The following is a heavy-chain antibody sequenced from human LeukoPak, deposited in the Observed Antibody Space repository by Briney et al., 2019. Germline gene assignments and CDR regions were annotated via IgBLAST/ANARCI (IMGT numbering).Heavy chain of an antibody. J-gene: IGHJ4*02. CDR1: SDSVSNYDYY. D-gene: IGHD3-22*01. Sequence: SSETLSLTCTVSSDSVSNYDYYWGWIRQPPGKGLEWIGSIYYGGSTYYNPSLKSRVTMSVDTSRNQFSLKLESVTAADTAVYYCARLYYDRGGYIDYWGQGTLVTVSS. CDR3: ARLYYDRGGYIDY. CDR2: IYYGGST. V-gene: IGHV4-39*01.